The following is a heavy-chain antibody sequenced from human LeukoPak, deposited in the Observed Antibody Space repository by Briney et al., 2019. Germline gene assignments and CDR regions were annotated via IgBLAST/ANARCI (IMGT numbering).Heavy chain of an antibody. V-gene: IGHV5-51*01. Sequence: GEFLKISCKGSGYSFTSYWIGWVRQMPGKGLEWMGIIYPGDSDTRYSPSFQGQVTISADKSISTAYLQWSSLKASDTAMYYCASAGGTVTSYYYGMDVWGQGTTVTVSS. D-gene: IGHD4-17*01. CDR2: IYPGDSDT. CDR1: GYSFTSYW. J-gene: IGHJ6*02. CDR3: ASAGGTVTSYYYGMDV.